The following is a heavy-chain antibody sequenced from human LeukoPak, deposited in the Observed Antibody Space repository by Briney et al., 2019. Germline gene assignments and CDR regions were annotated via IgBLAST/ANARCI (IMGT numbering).Heavy chain of an antibody. J-gene: IGHJ6*03. CDR1: GGSFSGYY. CDR3: ARGKGDIVATIYYYYYMDV. V-gene: IGHV4-34*01. D-gene: IGHD5-12*01. Sequence: PSETLSLTCAVYGGSFSGYYWSWIRQPPGKGLEWIGEINHSGSTNYNPPLKSRVTISVDTSKNQFSLKLSSVTAADTAVYYCARGKGDIVATIYYYYYMDVWGKGTTVTVSS. CDR2: INHSGST.